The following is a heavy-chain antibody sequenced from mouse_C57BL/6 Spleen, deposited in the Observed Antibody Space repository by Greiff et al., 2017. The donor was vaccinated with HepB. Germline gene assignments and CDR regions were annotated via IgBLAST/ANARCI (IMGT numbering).Heavy chain of an antibody. CDR1: GYTFTSYW. D-gene: IGHD1-1*01. J-gene: IGHJ1*03. V-gene: IGHV1-55*01. CDR2: IYPGSGST. CDR3: ARWGYGSSYWYFDV. Sequence: QVHVKQPGAELVKPGASVKMSCKASGYTFTSYWITWVKQRPGQGLEWIGDIYPGSGSTNYNEKFKSKATLTVDTSSSTAYMQLSSLTSEDSAVYYCARWGYGSSYWYFDVWGTGTTVTVSS.